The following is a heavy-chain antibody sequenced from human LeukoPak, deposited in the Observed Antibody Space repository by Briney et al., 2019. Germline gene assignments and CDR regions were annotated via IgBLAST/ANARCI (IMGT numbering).Heavy chain of an antibody. V-gene: IGHV3-23*01. Sequence: GGSLRLSCAASGFTFSSYAMSWVRQAPGKGLEWVSAIGGSGGSTYYADSVKGRFTISRDNSKNTLYLQMNSLRAEDTAVYYRAKDVPYYYDSSGIYWGQGTLVTVSS. CDR3: AKDVPYYYDSSGIY. D-gene: IGHD3-22*01. CDR2: IGGSGGST. CDR1: GFTFSSYA. J-gene: IGHJ4*02.